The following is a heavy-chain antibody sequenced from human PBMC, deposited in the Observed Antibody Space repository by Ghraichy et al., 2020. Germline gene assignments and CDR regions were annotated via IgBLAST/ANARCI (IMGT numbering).Heavy chain of an antibody. Sequence: GGSLRLSCAASGFTFSSYDMHWVRQATGKGLEWVSAIGTAGDTYYPGSVKGRFTISRENATNSLYLQMNSLRAGDTAVYYCARGGRGGSSLPVENAFDIWGQGTMVTGSS. D-gene: IGHD6-13*01. CDR3: ARGGRGGSSLPVENAFDI. J-gene: IGHJ3*02. CDR2: IGTAGDT. V-gene: IGHV3-13*01. CDR1: GFTFSSYD.